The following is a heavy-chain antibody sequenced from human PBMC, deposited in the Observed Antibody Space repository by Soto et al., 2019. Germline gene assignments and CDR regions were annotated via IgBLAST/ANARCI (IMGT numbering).Heavy chain of an antibody. D-gene: IGHD3-3*01. CDR3: AKDXVYYDFWSGPPRYGMDV. CDR2: ISYDGSNK. Sequence: GGSLRLSCAASGFTFSSYGMHWVRQAPGKGLEWVAVISYDGSNKYYADSVKGRFTISRDNSKNTLYLQMKSLRAEDTAVYYCAKDXVYYDFWSGPPRYGMDVWGQGTTVTVSS. CDR1: GFTFSSYG. V-gene: IGHV3-30*18. J-gene: IGHJ6*02.